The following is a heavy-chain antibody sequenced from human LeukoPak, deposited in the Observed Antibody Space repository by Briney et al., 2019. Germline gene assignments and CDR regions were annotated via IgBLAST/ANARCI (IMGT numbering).Heavy chain of an antibody. CDR2: INPSGGST. J-gene: IGHJ4*02. V-gene: IGHV1-46*01. D-gene: IGHD4-17*01. CDR3: ASSGVHDYGDYGPVYYFDY. Sequence: ASVKVSCKASGYSFTSYHIHWVRQAPGQGLEWMGIINPSGGSTTYAQKFQGRVTITADESTSTAYMELSSLRSEDTAVYYCASSGVHDYGDYGPVYYFDYWGQGTLVTVSS. CDR1: GYSFTSYH.